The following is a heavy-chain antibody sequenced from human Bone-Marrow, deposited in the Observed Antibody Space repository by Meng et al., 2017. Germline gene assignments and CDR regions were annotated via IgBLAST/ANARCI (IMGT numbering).Heavy chain of an antibody. CDR3: ARGLRAARPLLFGY. J-gene: IGHJ4*02. D-gene: IGHD6-6*01. CDR2: INHSGST. V-gene: IGHV4-34*01. CDR1: GGSFSGYY. Sequence: VTLHQGGAGRLKPPETLSLTGAVYGGSFSGYYWSWIRQPPGKGLEWIGEINHSGSTNYNPSLKRRVTISVDTSKNQFSLKLSSVTAADTAVYYCARGLRAARPLLFGYWGQGTLVTVSS.